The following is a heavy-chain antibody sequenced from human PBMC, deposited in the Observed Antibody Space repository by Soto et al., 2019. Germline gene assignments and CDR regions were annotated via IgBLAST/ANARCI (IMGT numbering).Heavy chain of an antibody. CDR1: GFTFSNYW. J-gene: IGHJ1*01. V-gene: IGHV3-7*04. Sequence: GGSLRLSCAASGFTFSNYWMSWVRQAPGEGLEGVANIKQDGSENSYVDSVKGRFTISRDNAKNSVYLQMNSLRAEDTAVYYWARGRSCSRGRCYLAHWGQGNPVTVSS. D-gene: IGHD2-15*01. CDR3: ARGRSCSRGRCYLAH. CDR2: IKQDGSEN.